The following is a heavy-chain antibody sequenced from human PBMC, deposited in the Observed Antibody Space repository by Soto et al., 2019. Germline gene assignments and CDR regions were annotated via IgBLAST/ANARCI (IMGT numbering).Heavy chain of an antibody. Sequence: GGSLRLSCAASRFNFINTGMHWVRQAPGKGLEWVAVIWYDGSNMFYADSVKGRFTISRDNSKNTLFLQMNSLRGEDTAVYYCGRGIDYGNYAIDYWGQGTLVTVSS. CDR1: RFNFINTG. V-gene: IGHV3-33*01. D-gene: IGHD4-17*01. CDR2: IWYDGSNM. CDR3: GRGIDYGNYAIDY. J-gene: IGHJ4*02.